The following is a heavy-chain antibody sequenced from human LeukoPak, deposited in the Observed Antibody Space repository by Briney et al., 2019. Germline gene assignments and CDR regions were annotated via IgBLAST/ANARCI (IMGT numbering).Heavy chain of an antibody. V-gene: IGHV3-23*01. Sequence: GGSLRLSCAASGFTFSHYAMSWVRQAPGKGLDRVSTISDSGVNTHYADSVKGRFTISRDNSRDTLFLQMNSLRVEDSAVYYCAKDVGPILFDYWSQGTLVTVSS. CDR3: AKDVGPILFDY. J-gene: IGHJ4*02. CDR1: GFTFSHYA. CDR2: ISDSGVNT. D-gene: IGHD1-26*01.